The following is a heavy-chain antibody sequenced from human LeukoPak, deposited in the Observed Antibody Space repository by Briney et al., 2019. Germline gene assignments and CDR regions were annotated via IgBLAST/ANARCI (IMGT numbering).Heavy chain of an antibody. CDR1: GGSISSGGYY. Sequence: ASETLSLTCTVSGGSISSGGYYWSWIRQHPGKGLEWIGYIYYSGSTYYNPSLKSRVTISVDTSKNQFSLKLSSVTAADTAVYYCARSRVVAAAGIDYGMDVWGQGTTVTVSS. CDR2: IYYSGST. V-gene: IGHV4-31*03. CDR3: ARSRVVAAAGIDYGMDV. D-gene: IGHD6-13*01. J-gene: IGHJ6*02.